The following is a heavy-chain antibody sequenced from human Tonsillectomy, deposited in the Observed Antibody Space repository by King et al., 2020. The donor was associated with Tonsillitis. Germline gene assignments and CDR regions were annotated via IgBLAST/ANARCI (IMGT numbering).Heavy chain of an antibody. CDR3: AKGGEAVAVWFDP. Sequence: VQLVESGGGLVQPGGSLRLSCAASGFTFSNYAMSWVRQAPGKGLEWVSTISGSGSNTYYADSVKGRFTISRENSKNTQYLQMNSLRAEDTAVYYCAKGGEAVAVWFDPWGQGTLVTVSS. CDR2: ISGSGSNT. J-gene: IGHJ5*02. D-gene: IGHD6-19*01. V-gene: IGHV3-23*04. CDR1: GFTFSNYA.